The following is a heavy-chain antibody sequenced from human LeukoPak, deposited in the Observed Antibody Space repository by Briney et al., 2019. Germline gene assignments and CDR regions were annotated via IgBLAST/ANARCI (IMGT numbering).Heavy chain of an antibody. Sequence: SETLSLTCTVSGGSISSYYWSWIRQPPGKGLEWIGYIYYSGSTNYNPSLKSRVTISVDTSKNQFSLRLSSVTAADTAVYYCARHWLDSGTPDRFDYWGQGTLVTVSS. CDR3: ARHWLDSGTPDRFDY. V-gene: IGHV4-59*08. J-gene: IGHJ4*02. CDR2: IYYSGST. CDR1: GGSISSYY. D-gene: IGHD3-10*01.